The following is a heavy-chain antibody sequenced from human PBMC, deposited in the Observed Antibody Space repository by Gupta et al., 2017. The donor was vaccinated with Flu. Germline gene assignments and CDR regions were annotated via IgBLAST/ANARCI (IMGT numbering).Heavy chain of an antibody. D-gene: IGHD2-15*01. CDR3: AKDLVVVVSANGYMDV. J-gene: IGHJ6*03. Sequence: EVQLLESGGGLVQPGGSLRLSCAASGFTFSSFAMSWVRQAPGKGLEWVSTISGTGLSTYYADSVKGRFTISRDNSKNTLYLQLNSLRAEDTAVFYCAKDLVVVVSANGYMDVWGKGTTGTVSS. V-gene: IGHV3-23*01. CDR1: GFTFSSFA. CDR2: ISGTGLST.